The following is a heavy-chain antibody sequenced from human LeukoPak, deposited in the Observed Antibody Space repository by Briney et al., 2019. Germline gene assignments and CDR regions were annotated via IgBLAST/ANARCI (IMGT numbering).Heavy chain of an antibody. CDR3: ARDHGIAATIPGYY. CDR2: IIPILGIA. CDR1: GGTFSSYT. V-gene: IGHV1-69*04. D-gene: IGHD5-12*01. J-gene: IGHJ4*02. Sequence: GASVKVSCKASGGTFSSYTISWVRQAPGQGLEWMGRIIPILGIANYAQKFQGRVTITADKSTSTAYMELSSLRSEDTAVYYCARDHGIAATIPGYYWGQGTLVTVSS.